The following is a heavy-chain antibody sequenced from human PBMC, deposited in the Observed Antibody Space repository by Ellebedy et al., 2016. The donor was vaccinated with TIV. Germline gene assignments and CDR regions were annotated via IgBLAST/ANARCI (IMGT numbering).Heavy chain of an antibody. D-gene: IGHD3-10*01. CDR1: GFTFSSYA. V-gene: IGHV3-23*01. CDR2: ISGSGGST. Sequence: GESLKISCAASGFTFSSYAMSWVRQAPGKGLEWVSAISGSGGSTYYADSVKGRFTISRDNSKNTLYLQMNSLRAEDTAVYYCAKYGSGSDSFFDYWGQGTLVTVSS. CDR3: AKYGSGSDSFFDY. J-gene: IGHJ4*02.